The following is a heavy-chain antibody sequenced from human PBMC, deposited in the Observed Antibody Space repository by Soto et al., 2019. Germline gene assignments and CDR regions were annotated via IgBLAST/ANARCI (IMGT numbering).Heavy chain of an antibody. D-gene: IGHD5-18*01. V-gene: IGHV4-59*01. J-gene: IGHJ5*02. CDR2: IFYSGST. CDR1: GGSISNYY. CDR3: AKDSGYNYGYFRWFDP. Sequence: SETLSLTSTVSGGSISNYYWSWIGQAPGRGLEWIGHIFYSGSTNYNPALKSRVTISVDTSKSQFSLKLSSVTAADTAVYYCAKDSGYNYGYFRWFDPWGQGTLVTVS.